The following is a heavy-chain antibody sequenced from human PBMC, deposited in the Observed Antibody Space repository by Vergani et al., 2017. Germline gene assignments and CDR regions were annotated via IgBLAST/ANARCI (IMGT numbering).Heavy chain of an antibody. V-gene: IGHV4-30-2*01. D-gene: IGHD3-16*01. CDR3: ARDGDRGIDY. CDR1: GGSISSGGYS. J-gene: IGHJ4*02. CDR2: IYHSGST. Sequence: QLQLQESGSGLVKPSQTLSLTCAVSGGSISSGGYSWSWIRQPPGKGLEWIGYIYHSGSTYYNPSLKSRVTISVDRSKNQFSLKLSSVTAADTAVYYWARDGDRGIDYWGQGTLVTVSS.